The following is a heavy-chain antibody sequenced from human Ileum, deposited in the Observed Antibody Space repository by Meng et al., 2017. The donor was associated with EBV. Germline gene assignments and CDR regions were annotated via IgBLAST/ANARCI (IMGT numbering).Heavy chain of an antibody. CDR3: AREARSSGYHPGIGP. CDR1: VGFFSGYN. J-gene: IGHJ5*02. Sequence: QVVALLLHPPGTPSPTFSVYVGFFSGYNWSWIRQSPGKELQWIVEINHSGSTNYNPSLKSRVTISVDTSKNQFSLKLTSVTAADTAVYYCAREARSSGYHPGIGPWGQGTLVTVSS. CDR2: INHSGST. D-gene: IGHD3-22*01. V-gene: IGHV4-34*01.